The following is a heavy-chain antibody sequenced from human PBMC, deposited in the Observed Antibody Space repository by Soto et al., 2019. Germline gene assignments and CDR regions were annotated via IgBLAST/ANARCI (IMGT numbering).Heavy chain of an antibody. D-gene: IGHD3-22*01. Sequence: SETLSLTCTVSGGPFSRGGYYWSWIRQHPGKGLECIGYIFYTGSTYYNPTLKSRVTMSVDTSKNQFSLKLDSVTAADTAVYYCARLGGYYQAFDQWGQGSLVT. CDR3: ARLGGYYQAFDQ. CDR1: GGPFSRGGYY. V-gene: IGHV4-31*03. J-gene: IGHJ4*02. CDR2: IFYTGST.